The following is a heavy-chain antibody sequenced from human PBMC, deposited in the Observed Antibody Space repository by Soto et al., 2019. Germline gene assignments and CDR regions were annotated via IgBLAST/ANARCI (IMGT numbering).Heavy chain of an antibody. J-gene: IGHJ5*02. V-gene: IGHV4-59*01. CDR3: GSVRPSGYVLS. Sequence: QVQLQESGPGLVKPSETLSLTCTFSGGSLSSYYWTCIRQSPGKGLEWIGYVYFSGNTNYNPSLKSRVTISIDTSKNKFSLGLASVTAADTAFYFCGSVRPSGYVLSWGQGTLVTVSS. CDR2: VYFSGNT. CDR1: GGSLSSYY. D-gene: IGHD6-25*01.